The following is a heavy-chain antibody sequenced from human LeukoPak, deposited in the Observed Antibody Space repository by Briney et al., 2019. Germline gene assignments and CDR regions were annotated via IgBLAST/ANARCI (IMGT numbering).Heavy chain of an antibody. CDR1: GYTFSNYW. J-gene: IGHJ4*02. D-gene: IGHD4-11*01. Sequence: GESLQSSCKASGYTFSNYWIGWVRQMPGKGLEWMGIIFPGDSDTRYSPSFQGQVTISADKSISTAYLQWSSLKASDTAMYYCARSVTLYSDYAYWGQRSLVTVSS. CDR3: ARSVTLYSDYAY. CDR2: IFPGDSDT. V-gene: IGHV5-51*01.